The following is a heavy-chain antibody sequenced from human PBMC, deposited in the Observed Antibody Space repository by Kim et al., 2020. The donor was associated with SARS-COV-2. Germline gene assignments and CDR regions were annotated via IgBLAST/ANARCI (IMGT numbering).Heavy chain of an antibody. V-gene: IGHV4-39*01. CDR2: IYYSGNT. J-gene: IGHJ2*01. CDR3: ARHLRNWYFDL. Sequence: SETLSLTYSVSGGSISSSDYYWGWIRQPPGKGPEWIATIYYSGNTYYNPSLKGRVTISVDTSKKQFSLRLSSVTAADAAVYYCARHLRNWYFDLWGRGTLVTVSS. CDR1: GGSISSSDYY.